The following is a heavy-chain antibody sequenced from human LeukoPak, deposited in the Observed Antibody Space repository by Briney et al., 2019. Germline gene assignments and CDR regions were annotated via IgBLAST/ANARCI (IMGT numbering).Heavy chain of an antibody. CDR3: ARASHYYDSSGYYGHSYYFDY. V-gene: IGHV3-21*01. D-gene: IGHD3-22*01. CDR2: IGISSNKI. J-gene: IGHJ4*02. CDR1: GFTLRSYT. Sequence: GGSLRLSCAASGFTLRSYTMNWVRQAPGKGLEWVSSIGISSNKIYYADSVKGRFIISRDNAKNSVYLQMNSLRAEDTAVYYCARASHYYDSSGYYGHSYYFDYWGQGTLVTVSS.